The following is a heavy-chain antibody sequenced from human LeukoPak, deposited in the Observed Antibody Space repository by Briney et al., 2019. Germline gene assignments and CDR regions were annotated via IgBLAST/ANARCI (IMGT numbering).Heavy chain of an antibody. J-gene: IGHJ4*02. CDR2: IYYSGST. CDR3: ARDSYGGIAAAFTFGGVIPFDY. CDR1: GGSISSGDYY. V-gene: IGHV4-30-4*01. D-gene: IGHD3-16*02. Sequence: PSETLSLTCTVSGGSISSGDYYWSWIRQPPGKGLEWIGYIYYSGSTYYNPSLKSRVTISVDTSKNQFSLKLSSVTAADTAVYYCARDSYGGIAAAFTFGGVIPFDYWGQGTLVTVSS.